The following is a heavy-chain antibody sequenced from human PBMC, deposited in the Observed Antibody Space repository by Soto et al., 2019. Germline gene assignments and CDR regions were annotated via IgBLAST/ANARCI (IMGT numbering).Heavy chain of an antibody. J-gene: IGHJ4*02. V-gene: IGHV4-34*01. CDR2: INHSGST. D-gene: IGHD3-16*02. CDR1: GGSFSGYY. CDR3: ARGHYDYVWGSYRFSTYSDY. Sequence: SETLSLTCAVYGGSFSGYYWSWIRQPPGKGLEWIGEINHSGSTNYNPSLKSRVTISVDTSKNQFSLKLSSVTAADTAVYYCARGHYDYVWGSYRFSTYSDYWGQGTLVTVSS.